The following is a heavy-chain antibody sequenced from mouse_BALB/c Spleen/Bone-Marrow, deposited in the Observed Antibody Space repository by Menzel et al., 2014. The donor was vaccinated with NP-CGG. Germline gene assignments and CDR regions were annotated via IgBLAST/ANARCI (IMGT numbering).Heavy chain of an antibody. Sequence: QVQLKESGPGILQPSQTLSLTCSFSGFSLSTSGMGVGWIRQPSGKGLEWLAHIWWDDVKRYNPALKSRLTISKDTSSSQVFLKIASVDTADTATYYCARAYYGNYGWYFDVWGAGTTVTVSS. V-gene: IGHV8-8*01. D-gene: IGHD2-1*01. J-gene: IGHJ1*01. CDR1: GFSLSTSGMG. CDR3: ARAYYGNYGWYFDV. CDR2: IWWDDVK.